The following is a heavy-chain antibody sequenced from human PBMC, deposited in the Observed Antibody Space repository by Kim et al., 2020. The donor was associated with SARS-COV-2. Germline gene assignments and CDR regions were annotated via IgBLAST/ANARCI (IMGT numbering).Heavy chain of an antibody. D-gene: IGHD3-10*01. CDR1: GYTFINYD. Sequence: ASVKVSCKASGYTFINYDIHWVRQAPGQRLEWMGWINTGNGNTKYSQKFQDRVTITRDTSASTAYMELSSLRSEDTAVYYCARGAWFGESLVGNWFDPWGQGTLVTVSS. CDR2: INTGNGNT. CDR3: ARGAWFGESLVGNWFDP. J-gene: IGHJ5*02. V-gene: IGHV1-3*04.